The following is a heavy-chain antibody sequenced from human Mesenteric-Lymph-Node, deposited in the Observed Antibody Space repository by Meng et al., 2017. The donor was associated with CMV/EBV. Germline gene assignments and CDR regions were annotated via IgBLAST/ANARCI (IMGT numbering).Heavy chain of an antibody. J-gene: IGHJ5*02. CDR1: LSGDY. CDR2: INHSGST. CDR3: ASRGYDFWSGYYARRGNWFDP. V-gene: IGHV4-34*01. D-gene: IGHD3-3*01. Sequence: LSGDYWSWISQPPGKGLEGIGEINHSGSTNYNPSLKSRVTISVDTSKNQFSLKLSSVTAADTAVYYCASRGYDFWSGYYARRGNWFDPWGQGTLVTVSS.